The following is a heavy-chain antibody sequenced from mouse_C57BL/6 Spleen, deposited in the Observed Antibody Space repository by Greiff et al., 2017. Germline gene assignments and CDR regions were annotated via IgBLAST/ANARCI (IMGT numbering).Heavy chain of an antibody. J-gene: IGHJ3*01. V-gene: IGHV1-61*01. Sequence: QVQLQQPGAELVRPGSSVKLSCKASGYTFTSYWMDWVKQRPGQGLEWIGNIYPSDSETHYNEKFKDKATLTVDKSSSTAYMQLSSLTSEDSAVYYCARGELEYDESWFAYWGQGTLVTVSA. CDR2: IYPSDSET. CDR1: GYTFTSYW. CDR3: ARGELEYDESWFAY. D-gene: IGHD2-14*01.